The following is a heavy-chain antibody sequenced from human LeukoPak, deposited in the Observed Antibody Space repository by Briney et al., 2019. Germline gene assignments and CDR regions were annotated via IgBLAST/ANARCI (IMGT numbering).Heavy chain of an antibody. CDR1: GFTFSRHA. Sequence: PGGSLRLSCAASGFTFSRHAMHWVRRAPGKGLELVSSISRNGGSTGYGNSVKGRFTISRDNSKNTLYLQMGSLRIEDMAIYYCARSSGDFDHYYGMDVWGQGTTVTVSS. D-gene: IGHD1-26*01. CDR2: ISRNGGST. V-gene: IGHV3-64*01. J-gene: IGHJ6*02. CDR3: ARSSGDFDHYYGMDV.